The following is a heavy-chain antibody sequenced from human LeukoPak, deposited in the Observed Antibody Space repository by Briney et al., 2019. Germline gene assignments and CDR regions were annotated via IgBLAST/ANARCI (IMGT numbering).Heavy chain of an antibody. CDR1: GYSISSGYY. Sequence: SETLSLTCAVSGYSISSGYYWGWIRQPPGKGLEWIGSIYHSGSTYYNPSLKSRVTISVDTSKDQFSLKLSSVTAADTAVYYCARLLTIIYYFDYWGQGTLVTVSS. CDR3: ARLLTIIYYFDY. J-gene: IGHJ4*02. D-gene: IGHD3-10*01. CDR2: IYHSGST. V-gene: IGHV4-38-2*01.